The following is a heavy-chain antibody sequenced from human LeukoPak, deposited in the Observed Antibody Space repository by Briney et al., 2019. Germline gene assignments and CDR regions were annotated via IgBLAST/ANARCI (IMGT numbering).Heavy chain of an antibody. CDR2: IIPIFGTA. D-gene: IGHD3-3*01. J-gene: IGHJ6*03. Sequence: GSSVKGSCKASGGTFSSYAISWVRQAPGQGPEWMGGIIPIFGTANYAQKFQGRVTITTDESTSTAYMELSSLRSEDTAVYYCPREGYDFWSGYSGGRDYYYYMDVWGKGTTVTVSS. CDR3: PREGYDFWSGYSGGRDYYYYMDV. CDR1: GGTFSSYA. V-gene: IGHV1-69*05.